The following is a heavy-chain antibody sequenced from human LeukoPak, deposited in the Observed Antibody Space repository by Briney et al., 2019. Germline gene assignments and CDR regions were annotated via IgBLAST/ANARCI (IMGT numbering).Heavy chain of an antibody. V-gene: IGHV3-7*01. Sequence: QSGGSLRLSCAASGFTFSSYWMSWVRQAPGKGLEWVANIKQDGSEKYYVDSVKGRFTISRDNAKNSLYLQMNGLRAEDTAVYYCARDGGSYYYYYGMDVWGQGTTVTVSS. CDR1: GFTFSSYW. J-gene: IGHJ6*02. D-gene: IGHD1-26*01. CDR3: ARDGGSYYYYYGMDV. CDR2: IKQDGSEK.